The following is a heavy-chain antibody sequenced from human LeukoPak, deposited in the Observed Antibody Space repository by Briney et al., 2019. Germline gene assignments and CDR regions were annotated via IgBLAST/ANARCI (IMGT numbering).Heavy chain of an antibody. V-gene: IGHV3-33*01. D-gene: IGHD3-10*01. CDR3: ARERFRAVRVSDY. CDR2: IWHDGSNK. J-gene: IGHJ4*02. CDR1: GCIFSNYG. Sequence: GGSLRLSCAASGCIFSNYGMHWVRQAPGKGLEWVAVIWHDGSNKYYADSVKGRFSISRDNSKYTLYLQMDKLTAEDTAVYFCARERFRAVRVSDYWGQGTLVTVSS.